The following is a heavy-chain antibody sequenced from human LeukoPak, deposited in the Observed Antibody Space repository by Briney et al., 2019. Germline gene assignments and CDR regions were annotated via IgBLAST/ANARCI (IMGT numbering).Heavy chain of an antibody. Sequence: GGSLRLSCAASGFSLGDYYMSWIRQAPGKGLEWVSSISSSSSYIYYADSVKGRFTISRDNAKNSLYLQMNSLRAEDTAVYYCASDCSSTSCYAFDIWGQGTMVTASS. CDR2: ISSSSSYI. V-gene: IGHV3-11*06. CDR3: ASDCSSTSCYAFDI. D-gene: IGHD2-2*01. CDR1: GFSLGDYY. J-gene: IGHJ3*02.